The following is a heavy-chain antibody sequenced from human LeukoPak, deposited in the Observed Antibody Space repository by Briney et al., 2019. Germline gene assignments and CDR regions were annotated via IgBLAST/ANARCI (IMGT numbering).Heavy chain of an antibody. J-gene: IGHJ4*02. CDR1: GGSISSGDYY. Sequence: SETLSLTCTVSGGSISSGDYYWSWIRQPPGKGLEWIGYIYYSGSTYYNPSLKSRVTISVDTSKNQFSLKLSSVTAADTAVYYCARRTIALPLNRQLGLFDYWGQGTLDTVSS. CDR2: IYYSGST. CDR3: ARRTIALPLNRQLGLFDY. V-gene: IGHV4-30-4*01. D-gene: IGHD6-13*01.